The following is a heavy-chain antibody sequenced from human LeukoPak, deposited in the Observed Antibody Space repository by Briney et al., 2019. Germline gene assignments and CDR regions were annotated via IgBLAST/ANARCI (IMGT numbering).Heavy chain of an antibody. V-gene: IGHV3-23*01. CDR1: GFTFSSYA. CDR3: AKDTVAVAALFDP. D-gene: IGHD6-19*01. Sequence: GGSLRLSCAASGFTFSSYAMSWVRRAPGKGLEWLSSISGSGSSTYYADSVKGRFTISRDNSKNTLYLQMNSLRAEDTAVYYCAKDTVAVAALFDPWGQGTLVTVSS. J-gene: IGHJ5*02. CDR2: ISGSGSST.